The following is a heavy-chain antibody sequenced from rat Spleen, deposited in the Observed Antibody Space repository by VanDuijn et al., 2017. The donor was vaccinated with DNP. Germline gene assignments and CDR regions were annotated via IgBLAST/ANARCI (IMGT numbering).Heavy chain of an antibody. D-gene: IGHD4-3*01. J-gene: IGHJ4*01. V-gene: IGHV5-46*01. CDR1: GFTFSNFP. CDR2: ISASGGST. Sequence: EVQLVESGGGLVQPGRSLKLSCAASGFTFSNFPMTWVRQTPTKGLEWVATISASGGSTYYRDSVKGRFTISRDNAKSTLYLQMDSLRSEDTATYYCTSPVPSGHYVMDAWGQGTSVTVSS. CDR3: TSPVPSGHYVMDA.